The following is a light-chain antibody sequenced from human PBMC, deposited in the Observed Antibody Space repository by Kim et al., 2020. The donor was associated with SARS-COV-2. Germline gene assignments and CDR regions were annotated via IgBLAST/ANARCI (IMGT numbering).Light chain of an antibody. V-gene: IGKV3-15*01. Sequence: EIVMTHSPATLSVSPGERATLSCRASQNVSSNLAWYQQKPGQAPRHLIYGASTRATGIPARFSGSGSGIEFTLTIRSLQSEDFVIYYCQQYNNWPPWTFGEGTKVDIK. CDR2: GAS. J-gene: IGKJ1*01. CDR1: QNVSSN. CDR3: QQYNNWPPWT.